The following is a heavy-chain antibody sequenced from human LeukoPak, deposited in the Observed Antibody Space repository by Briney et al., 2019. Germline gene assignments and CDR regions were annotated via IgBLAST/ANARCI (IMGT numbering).Heavy chain of an antibody. V-gene: IGHV3-7*03. CDR3: ARLHSAIYYGDAFDI. J-gene: IGHJ3*02. CDR1: GFTFSSYW. D-gene: IGHD1-26*01. Sequence: GRSLRLSCAASGFTFSSYWMTWVRQAPGKGLEWIAKIKEDGSEKYYVDSVKGRFTVSRDNVKNSLFLQMNSLRAEDTAAYYCARLHSAIYYGDAFDIWGQGTMVTVSS. CDR2: IKEDGSEK.